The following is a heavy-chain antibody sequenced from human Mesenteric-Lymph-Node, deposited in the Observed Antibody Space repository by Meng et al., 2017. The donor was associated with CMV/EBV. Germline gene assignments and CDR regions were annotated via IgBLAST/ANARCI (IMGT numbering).Heavy chain of an antibody. D-gene: IGHD5-18*01. Sequence: GESLKISCAASGFTFSSYWMSWVRQAPGKGPEWLAFIKYDGSDKYYADSVKGRFTISRDNYQNTVSLQLNNLRPEDTATYYCAKQSSGGYTYVSYYFDSWGQGALVTVSS. CDR1: GFTFSSYW. CDR2: IKYDGSDK. J-gene: IGHJ4*02. V-gene: IGHV3-30*02. CDR3: AKQSSGGYTYVSYYFDS.